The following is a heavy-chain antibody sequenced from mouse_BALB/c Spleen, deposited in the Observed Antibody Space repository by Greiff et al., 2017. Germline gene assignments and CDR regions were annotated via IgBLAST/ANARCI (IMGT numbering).Heavy chain of an antibody. Sequence: VHVKQSGAELVKPGASVKLSCTASGFNIKDTYMHWVKQRPEQGLEWIGRIDPANGNTKYDPKFQGKATITADTSSNTAYLQLSSLTSEDTAVYYCARLGSFAYWGQGTLVTVSA. CDR1: GFNIKDTY. D-gene: IGHD3-1*01. V-gene: IGHV14-3*02. CDR2: IDPANGNT. J-gene: IGHJ3*01. CDR3: ARLGSFAY.